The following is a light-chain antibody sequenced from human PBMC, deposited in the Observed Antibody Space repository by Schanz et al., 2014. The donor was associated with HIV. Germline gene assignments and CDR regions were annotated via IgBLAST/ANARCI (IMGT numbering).Light chain of an antibody. V-gene: IGLV2-14*02. CDR2: DVS. J-gene: IGLJ1*01. CDR3: CSYTTTSTYV. CDR1: RNDVGTYNL. Sequence: QSVLTQPASVSGSPGQSITISCTGTRNDVGTYNLVSWYQQHPGKAPKLMIYDVSNRPSGVSSRFSGSKSGNTASLTISGLQAEDEADYYCCSYTTTSTYVFGAGTKLTVL.